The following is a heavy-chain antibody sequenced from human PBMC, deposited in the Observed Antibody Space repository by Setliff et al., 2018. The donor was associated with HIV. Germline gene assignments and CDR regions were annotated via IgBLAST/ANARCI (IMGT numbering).Heavy chain of an antibody. CDR1: GGSFSGHS. J-gene: IGHJ4*02. CDR3: VTSSSWSSRLNF. CDR2: INRSGSA. V-gene: IGHV4-34*01. D-gene: IGHD2-2*01. Sequence: SETLSLTCAVYGGSFSGHSWTWIRQPPGKGLEWIGEINRSGSANYNRSLKSRVTMSVDTSKRQFSLKLDSVTAADTAVYYCVTSSSWSSRLNFWGPGMLVTV.